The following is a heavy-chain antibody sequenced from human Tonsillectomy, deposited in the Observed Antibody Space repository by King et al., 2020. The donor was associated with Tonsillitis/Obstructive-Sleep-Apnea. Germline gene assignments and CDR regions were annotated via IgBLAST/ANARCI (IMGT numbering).Heavy chain of an antibody. CDR2: IVPIVDMA. CDR3: ARERSGRRSWGYNWFDP. D-gene: IGHD2-15*01. CDR1: GGTFSRYT. Sequence: QLVQSGAEVKKPGSSVKVSCKASGGTFSRYTISWVRQAPGQGLEWMGRIVPIVDMAQYAQKFAQKFQGRVSITADTSTSTAYMELSSLRYEDTAVYYCARERSGRRSWGYNWFDPWGQGTLVIVSS. J-gene: IGHJ5*02. V-gene: IGHV1-69*04.